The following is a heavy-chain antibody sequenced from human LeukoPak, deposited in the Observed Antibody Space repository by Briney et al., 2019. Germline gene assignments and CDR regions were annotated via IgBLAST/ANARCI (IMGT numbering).Heavy chain of an antibody. CDR2: ISAYNGNT. Sequence: APVKVSCKASGYTFTSYGISWVRQAPGQGLEWMGWISAYNGNTNYAQKLQGRVTMTTDTSTSTAYMELRSLRSDDTAVYYCARGGGTGRDYYYYGMDVWGKGTTVTVSS. D-gene: IGHD3/OR15-3a*01. J-gene: IGHJ6*04. CDR3: ARGGGTGRDYYYYGMDV. CDR1: GYTFTSYG. V-gene: IGHV1-18*04.